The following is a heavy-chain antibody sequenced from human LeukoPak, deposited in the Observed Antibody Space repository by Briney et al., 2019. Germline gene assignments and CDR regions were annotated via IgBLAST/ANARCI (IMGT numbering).Heavy chain of an antibody. J-gene: IGHJ4*02. CDR3: VRGLAGATTE. V-gene: IGHV1-2*02. CDR2: INPNSGGT. CDR1: GYTFTAYF. Sequence: GGLVKVSCKASGYTFTAYFMHWVRQAPGQGLQWMGWINPNSGGTNYAQKFQGRVTMTRDTSISTAYMELSSLTSDDTAMYYCVRGLAGATTEWGQGTLVTVSS. D-gene: IGHD1-26*01.